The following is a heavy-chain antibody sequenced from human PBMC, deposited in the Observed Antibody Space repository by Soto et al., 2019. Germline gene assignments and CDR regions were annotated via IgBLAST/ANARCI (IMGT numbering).Heavy chain of an antibody. CDR2: IYYSGST. V-gene: IGHV4-59*01. D-gene: IGHD3-3*01. J-gene: IGHJ4*02. Sequence: PSETLSLTCTVSGGSISSYYWSWIRQPPGKGLEWIGYIYYSGSTNYNPSLKSRVTISVDTSKNQFSLKLSSVTAADTAVYYCAREGGYDFGTDPYFDYWGQGTLVTVSS. CDR3: AREGGYDFGTDPYFDY. CDR1: GGSISSYY.